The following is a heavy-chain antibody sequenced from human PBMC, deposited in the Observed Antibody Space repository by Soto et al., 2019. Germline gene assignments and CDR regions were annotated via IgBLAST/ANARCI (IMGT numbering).Heavy chain of an antibody. D-gene: IGHD6-6*01. CDR2: ISYDGSNK. Sequence: SGGSLRLSCAASGFTFSSYAMHWVRQAPGKGLEWVAVISYDGSNKYYADSVKGRFTISRDNSKNTLYLQMNSLRAEDTAVYYCAREVEYSSSPSGLFDYWGQGTLVTVSS. V-gene: IGHV3-30-3*01. CDR1: GFTFSSYA. CDR3: AREVEYSSSPSGLFDY. J-gene: IGHJ4*02.